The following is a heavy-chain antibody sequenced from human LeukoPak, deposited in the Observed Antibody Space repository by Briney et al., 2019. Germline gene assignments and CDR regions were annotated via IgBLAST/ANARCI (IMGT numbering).Heavy chain of an antibody. V-gene: IGHV4-59*01. CDR3: ARGRAALPYDAFDI. Sequence: SETLSLTCTVSGGSIGSYYWSWIRQPPGKGLEWIGYIYYSGSTNYNPSLKSRVTISVDTSKNQFSLKLSSVTAADTAVYYCARGRAALPYDAFDIWGQGTMVTVSS. CDR1: GGSIGSYY. D-gene: IGHD6-6*01. CDR2: IYYSGST. J-gene: IGHJ3*02.